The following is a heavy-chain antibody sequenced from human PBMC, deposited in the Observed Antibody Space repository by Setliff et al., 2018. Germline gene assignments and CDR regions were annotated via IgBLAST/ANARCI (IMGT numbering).Heavy chain of an antibody. D-gene: IGHD3-22*01. CDR1: GFTFTDYG. CDR3: ARINFYVSSGYYYAPEL. J-gene: IGHJ4*02. Sequence: RASVKVSCKSSGFTFTDYGITWVRQVPGQGLEWMGWINNYNFNTQYAQKSQGRVTVTTDTSTTTAYMELRSLRADDTAVYYCARINFYVSSGYYYAPELWGQGTTVTVSS. CDR2: INNYNFNT. V-gene: IGHV1-18*01.